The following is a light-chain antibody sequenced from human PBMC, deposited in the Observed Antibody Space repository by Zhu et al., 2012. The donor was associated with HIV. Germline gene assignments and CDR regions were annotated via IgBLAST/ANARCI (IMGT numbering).Light chain of an antibody. CDR2: GAS. Sequence: EVVMTQSPAILYVSSGERATLSCRASQSLSNKLAWYQQKSGQSPRLLIYGASTRATGIPGRFSGSGSGVEFTLTISSLQSEDFAVYYCQEYSSWPHTFGQGTKLEIK. J-gene: IGKJ2*01. CDR3: QEYSSWPHT. V-gene: IGKV3-15*01. CDR1: QSLSNK.